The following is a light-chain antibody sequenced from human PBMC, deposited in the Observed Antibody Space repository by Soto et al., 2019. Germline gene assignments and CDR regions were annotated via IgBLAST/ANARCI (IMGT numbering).Light chain of an antibody. J-gene: IGKJ3*01. V-gene: IGKV3-11*01. CDR1: QSVSSH. CDR3: QQRSDWPLT. Sequence: EIELTQSPATLSLSPGERATLSCRASQSVSSHLAWYQQKPGQAPSLLIYDASNRAAGIPARFSGSGSGTDFTLTISSLEPEDFAVYYCQQRSDWPLTFGPGTILDIK. CDR2: DAS.